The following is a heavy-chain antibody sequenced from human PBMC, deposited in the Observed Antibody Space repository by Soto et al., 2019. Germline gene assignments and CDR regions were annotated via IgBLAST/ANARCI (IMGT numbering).Heavy chain of an antibody. Sequence: QVQLQESGPGLVKPSQTLSLTCTVSGGSISIGGYYWNWIRQHPGKVLEWIGYSYYSGSTYYTPSLKSRVTISVDTSKNQFSLKLSSVTAADTAVYYCARSVFPWGQGTLVTVSS. V-gene: IGHV4-31*03. CDR2: SYYSGST. CDR1: GGSISIGGYY. J-gene: IGHJ5*02. CDR3: ARSVFP.